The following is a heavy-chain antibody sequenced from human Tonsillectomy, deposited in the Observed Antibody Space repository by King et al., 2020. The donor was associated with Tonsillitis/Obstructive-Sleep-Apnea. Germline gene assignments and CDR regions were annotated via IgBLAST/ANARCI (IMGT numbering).Heavy chain of an antibody. V-gene: IGHV5-10-1*03. J-gene: IGHJ6*02. CDR1: GYSFTNYW. D-gene: IGHD3-3*01. Sequence: VQLVESGAEVKKPGESLRISCKGSGYSFTNYWITWVRQMPGKGLEGMGRNDPNDSYTNYSPSFQGHVTITADKSISTAYLQWSSLKASDTAMYYCARPSFNYDFWSYGMDVWGQRTTVTVPS. CDR2: NDPNDSYT. CDR3: ARPSFNYDFWSYGMDV.